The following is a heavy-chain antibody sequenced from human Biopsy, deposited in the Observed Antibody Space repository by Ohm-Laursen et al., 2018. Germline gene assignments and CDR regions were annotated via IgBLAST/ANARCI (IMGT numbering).Heavy chain of an antibody. CDR3: GNEIYGRDY. V-gene: IGHV4-4*07. CDR2: IFTSGST. CDR1: GASISDYY. J-gene: IGHJ4*02. D-gene: IGHD4-17*01. Sequence: TLSLTCAVSGASISDYYCVWIRQPAGKGLEWIGLIFTSGSTTYNPSLRSRVTLSVDTSKNQFSLKLTSVTAADTAVYFCGNEIYGRDYWGQGALVTVSS.